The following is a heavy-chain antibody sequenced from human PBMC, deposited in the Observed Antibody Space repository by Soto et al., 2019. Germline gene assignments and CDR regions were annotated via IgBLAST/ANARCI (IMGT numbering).Heavy chain of an antibody. D-gene: IGHD6-19*01. J-gene: IGHJ5*02. CDR3: ARDGSWYSSGWGGSWFDP. CDR2: ISYDGSNK. V-gene: IGHV3-30-3*01. CDR1: GFTFSSYA. Sequence: GGSLRLSCAASGFTFSSYAMHWVRQAPGKGLEWVAVISYDGSNKYYADSVKGRFTISRDNSKNTLYLQMNSLRAEDTAVYYCARDGSWYSSGWGGSWFDPWGQGTLVTVSS.